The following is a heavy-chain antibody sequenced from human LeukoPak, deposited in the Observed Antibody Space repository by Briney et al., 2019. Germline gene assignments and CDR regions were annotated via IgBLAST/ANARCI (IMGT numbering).Heavy chain of an antibody. D-gene: IGHD3-22*01. V-gene: IGHV1-2*04. CDR3: ARDTPSSGYYSGPPPRYGMDV. J-gene: IGHJ6*02. CDR1: GYTFTGYY. Sequence: ASVKVSCKASGYTFTGYYMHWVRQAPGQGLEWMGWINPNSGGTNYAQKFQGWVTMTRDTSVSTACMELSRLRSDDTAVYYCARDTPSSGYYSGPPPRYGMDVWGQGTTVTVSS. CDR2: INPNSGGT.